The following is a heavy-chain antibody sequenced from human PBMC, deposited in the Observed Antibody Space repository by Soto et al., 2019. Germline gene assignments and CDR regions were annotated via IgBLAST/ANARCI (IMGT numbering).Heavy chain of an antibody. J-gene: IGHJ5*02. CDR1: GYTFTSYG. Sequence: QVQLVQSGAEVKKPGASVKVSCKASGYTFTSYGIGWVRQAPGQGLEWMGWISAYNGNTNYAQKLQGRVTMTTDTSTSTAYMELRSLRSDDTAVYYCARGGTGYSSSWSPKNWFDPWGQGTLVTVSS. V-gene: IGHV1-18*01. CDR2: ISAYNGNT. CDR3: ARGGTGYSSSWSPKNWFDP. D-gene: IGHD6-13*01.